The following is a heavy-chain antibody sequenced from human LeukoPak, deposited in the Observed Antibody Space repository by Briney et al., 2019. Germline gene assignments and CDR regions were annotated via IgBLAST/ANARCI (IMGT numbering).Heavy chain of an antibody. CDR3: ARDDYGGNSGYYYYGMDV. V-gene: IGHV3-66*01. D-gene: IGHD4-23*01. CDR1: GFTVSSNC. Sequence: PGGSLRLSCAASGFTVSSNCMSWVRQAPGKGLEWVSAIYSGGSTYYADSVKGRFTISRDNSKNTLYLQMNSLRAEDTAVYYCARDDYGGNSGYYYYGMDVWGQGTTVTVSS. J-gene: IGHJ6*02. CDR2: IYSGGST.